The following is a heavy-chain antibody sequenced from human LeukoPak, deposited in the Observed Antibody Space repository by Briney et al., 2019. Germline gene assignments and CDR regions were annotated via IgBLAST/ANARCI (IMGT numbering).Heavy chain of an antibody. J-gene: IGHJ4*02. D-gene: IGHD2-2*01. CDR1: GFTFSSYA. Sequence: PGGSLRLSCAASGFTFSSYAMSWVRQAPGKGLEWVSAISGSGGSTYYADSVKGRFTISRDNSKNTLYLQMNSLRAEDTAVYYCAKDVGSSIVVVAAAKLRAFDYWGQGTLVTVSS. CDR3: AKDVGSSIVVVAAAKLRAFDY. V-gene: IGHV3-23*01. CDR2: ISGSGGST.